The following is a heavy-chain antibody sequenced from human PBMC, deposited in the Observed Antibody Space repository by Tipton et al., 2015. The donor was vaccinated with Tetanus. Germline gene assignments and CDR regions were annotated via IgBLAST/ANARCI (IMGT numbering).Heavy chain of an antibody. CDR3: AGVTAQRTELYFEH. CDR1: GGSISGSNYF. J-gene: IGHJ1*01. Sequence: TLSLTCTVSGGSISGSNYFWNWIRQQPGKGPEWIGYIYYSGDTNCNPSLKSRVTISMDRSENQISLKMTSVTAADTAVYYCAGVTAQRTELYFEHWGQGTQVTVSS. D-gene: IGHD2-8*02. CDR2: IYYSGDT. V-gene: IGHV4-61*01.